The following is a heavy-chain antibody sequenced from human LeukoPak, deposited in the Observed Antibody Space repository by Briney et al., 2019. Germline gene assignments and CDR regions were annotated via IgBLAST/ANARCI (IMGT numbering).Heavy chain of an antibody. CDR1: GGSISSYY. CDR2: IYYSGST. CDR3: ARWYSSSLDY. Sequence: SETLSLTCTVSGGSISSYYWSWIRQPPGKGLEWIGYIYYSGSTNYNPSLKSRVTMSVDTSKNQFSLKLSSVTAADTAVYYCARWYSSSLDYWGQGTLVTVSS. D-gene: IGHD6-13*01. V-gene: IGHV4-59*12. J-gene: IGHJ4*02.